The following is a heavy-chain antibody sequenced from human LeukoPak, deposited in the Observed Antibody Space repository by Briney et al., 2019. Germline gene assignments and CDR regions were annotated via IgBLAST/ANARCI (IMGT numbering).Heavy chain of an antibody. CDR1: GFTFDNYA. CDR2: ISWNSGTI. CDR3: ARSIPYGTTWYGRSDY. Sequence: GRSLRLSCAASGFTFDNYAMNWVRQVPGKGLEWISLISWNSGTIGYADSVKGRFTISRDNALNSLYLQMNSLRAEDTAIYYCARSIPYGTTWYGRSDYWGQGTLVTVSS. J-gene: IGHJ4*02. V-gene: IGHV3-9*01. D-gene: IGHD6-13*01.